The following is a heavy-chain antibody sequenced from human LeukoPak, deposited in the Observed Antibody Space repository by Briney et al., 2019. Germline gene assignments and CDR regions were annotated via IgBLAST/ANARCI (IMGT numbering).Heavy chain of an antibody. CDR1: GGSFTGYY. CDR2: INHSGST. V-gene: IGHV4-34*01. Sequence: PSETLSLTCAVYGGSFTGYYWSWIRQPPGKGLEWIGEINHSGSTYYNPSLKSRVTISVDRSKNQFSLKLSSVTAADTAVYYCARAGSGYYYDSSGYFDYWGQGTLVTVSS. CDR3: ARAGSGYYYDSSGYFDY. J-gene: IGHJ4*02. D-gene: IGHD3-22*01.